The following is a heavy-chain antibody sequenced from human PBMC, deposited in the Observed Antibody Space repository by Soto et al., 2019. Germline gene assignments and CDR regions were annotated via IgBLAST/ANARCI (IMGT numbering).Heavy chain of an antibody. D-gene: IGHD6-13*01. CDR3: ATTRGIAVGGSFDH. CDR1: GASISSRSSY. Sequence: KTSETLSLTCIVSGASISSRSSYWGWIRQPPGKGLEWVGTFYSGSTYNNPSLKSRVTISVDTSKNQFSLKLSSVAAEDTAIYYCATTRGIAVGGSFDHWRQGTLVTVSS. V-gene: IGHV4-39*01. J-gene: IGHJ5*02. CDR2: FYSGST.